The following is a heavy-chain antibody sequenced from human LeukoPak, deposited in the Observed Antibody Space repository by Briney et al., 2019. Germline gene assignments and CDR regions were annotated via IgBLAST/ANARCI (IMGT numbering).Heavy chain of an antibody. Sequence: GGYLRLSCAASGFTFSSYWMHWVRQAPGKGLVWVSRINNDGSSTTYADSVKGRFTISRDNAKNTLYLQMNSLRADDTAVYYCARERDSGDGYSYNWFDPWGQGTLVTVSS. CDR2: INNDGSST. D-gene: IGHD5-24*01. CDR3: ARERDSGDGYSYNWFDP. J-gene: IGHJ5*02. V-gene: IGHV3-74*01. CDR1: GFTFSSYW.